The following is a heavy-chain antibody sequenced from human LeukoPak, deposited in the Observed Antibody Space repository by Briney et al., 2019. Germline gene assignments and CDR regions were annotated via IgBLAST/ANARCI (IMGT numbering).Heavy chain of an antibody. Sequence: PSETLSLTCTVSGGSISSYYWSWIRQPPGKGLEWIGEINHSGSTNYNPSLKSRVTISVDTSKNQFSLKLSSVTAADTAVYYCARGEQLVNFDYWGQGTLVTVSS. CDR3: ARGEQLVNFDY. D-gene: IGHD6-13*01. V-gene: IGHV4-34*01. CDR1: GGSISSYY. J-gene: IGHJ4*02. CDR2: INHSGST.